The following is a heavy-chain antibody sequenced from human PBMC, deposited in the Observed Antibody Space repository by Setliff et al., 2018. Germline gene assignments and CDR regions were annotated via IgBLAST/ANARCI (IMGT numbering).Heavy chain of an antibody. CDR1: GGSISSSSYY. CDR3: ARALGATITHFDY. J-gene: IGHJ4*02. V-gene: IGHV4-39*07. Sequence: SETLSLTCTVSGGSISSSSYYWGWIRQPPGKGLEWIGSIYYSGSTYYNPSLKSRVTISVDTSKNQFSLKLSSVTAADTAVYYCARALGATITHFDYWGQGTLVTVSS. CDR2: IYYSGST. D-gene: IGHD1-26*01.